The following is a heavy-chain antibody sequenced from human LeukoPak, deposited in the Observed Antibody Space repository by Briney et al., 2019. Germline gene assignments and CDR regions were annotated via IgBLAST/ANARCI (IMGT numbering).Heavy chain of an antibody. J-gene: IGHJ4*02. CDR1: GYTFTSYD. CDR2: MNPNSGNT. Sequence: ASVKGSCKASGYTFTSYDINWVRQATGQGLEWMGWMNPNSGNTGYAQKFQGRVTMTRNTSISTAYMELSSLRSEDTAVYYCARAPREQWLVLPPYYFDYWGQGTLVTVSS. V-gene: IGHV1-8*01. D-gene: IGHD6-19*01. CDR3: ARAPREQWLVLPPYYFDY.